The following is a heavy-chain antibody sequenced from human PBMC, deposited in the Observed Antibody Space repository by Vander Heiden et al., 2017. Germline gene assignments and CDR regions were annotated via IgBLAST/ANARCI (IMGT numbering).Heavy chain of an antibody. D-gene: IGHD3-22*01. V-gene: IGHV3-15*01. Sequence: EVQLVESGGGLVKPGGSLRLSCAASGFTFSKAWMSWVRQAPGKGLEWVGRIKSKTDGGTTDYAAPVKGRFTISRDDSKNTLYLQMNSLKTEDTAVYYCTTDVTMIVVVYYYGMDVWGQGTTVTVSS. CDR1: GFTFSKAW. CDR3: TTDVTMIVVVYYYGMDV. J-gene: IGHJ6*02. CDR2: IKSKTDGGTT.